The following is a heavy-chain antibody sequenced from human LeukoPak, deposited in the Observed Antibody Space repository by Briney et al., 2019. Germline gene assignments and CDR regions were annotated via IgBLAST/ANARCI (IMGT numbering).Heavy chain of an antibody. CDR3: ARERNGEDY. D-gene: IGHD7-27*01. V-gene: IGHV4-34*01. Sequence: SETLSLTCAVYGGSFSGYYWSWIRQPPRKGLEWIGEIKHSGSNKFTPSLKSRVTISVDTSKNQFSLKLSSVTAADTAVYYCARERNGEDYWGQGTLVTVSS. CDR2: IKHSGSN. CDR1: GGSFSGYY. J-gene: IGHJ4*02.